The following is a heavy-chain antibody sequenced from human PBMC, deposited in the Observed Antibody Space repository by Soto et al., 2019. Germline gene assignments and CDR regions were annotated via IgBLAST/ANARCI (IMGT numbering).Heavy chain of an antibody. CDR1: GFTFSSYA. Sequence: GGSLRLSCAASGFTFSSYAMHWVRQAPGKGLEWVAVISYDGSNKYYADSVKGRFTISRDNSKNTLYLQMNSLRAEDTAVYYCARSFFDYSYYFDYWGQGTLVTVSS. CDR2: ISYDGSNK. V-gene: IGHV3-30-3*01. CDR3: ARSFFDYSYYFDY. D-gene: IGHD3-9*01. J-gene: IGHJ4*02.